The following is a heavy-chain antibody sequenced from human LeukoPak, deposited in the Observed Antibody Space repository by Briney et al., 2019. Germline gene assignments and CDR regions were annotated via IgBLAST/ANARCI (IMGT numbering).Heavy chain of an antibody. Sequence: GGSLRLSCAASGFTFDDYAMHWVRQAPGKGLEWVSLISGYGGSTYYADSVKGRFTISRDNSKNSLYLQMNSLRTEDTALYYCAKDGEGPSSSWPKIGNWFDPWGQGTLVTVSS. CDR1: GFTFDDYA. D-gene: IGHD6-13*01. J-gene: IGHJ5*02. V-gene: IGHV3-43*02. CDR3: AKDGEGPSSSWPKIGNWFDP. CDR2: ISGYGGST.